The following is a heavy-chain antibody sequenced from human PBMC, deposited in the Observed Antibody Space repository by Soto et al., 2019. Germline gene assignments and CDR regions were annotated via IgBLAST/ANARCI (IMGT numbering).Heavy chain of an antibody. CDR2: IYQSGGT. V-gene: IGHV4-38-2*01. CDR1: GDSISSGYY. J-gene: IGHJ2*01. Sequence: SETLSLTCGVSGDSISSGYYWGWIRQSPRKGLEWIGSIYQSGGTYYNPSLKSRLTISVETSKNQFSLKLSSVTAADTAVYYCARKGVVDWYFDLWGRGTLVTVSS. CDR3: ARKGVVDWYFDL. D-gene: IGHD2-15*01.